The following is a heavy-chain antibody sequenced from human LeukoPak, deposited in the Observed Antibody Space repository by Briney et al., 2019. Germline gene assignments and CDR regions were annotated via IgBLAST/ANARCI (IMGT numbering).Heavy chain of an antibody. Sequence: SQTLSLTCTVSGGSISSGSYYWSWIRQPAGKGLEWIGRIYTSGSTNYNPSLKSRVTISVDTSKNQFSLKLSSVTAADTAVYYCARDEFGYDSWSGYPPYYYMDVWGKGTTVTVSS. D-gene: IGHD3-3*01. CDR1: GGSISSGSYY. CDR2: IYTSGST. CDR3: ARDEFGYDSWSGYPPYYYMDV. J-gene: IGHJ6*03. V-gene: IGHV4-61*02.